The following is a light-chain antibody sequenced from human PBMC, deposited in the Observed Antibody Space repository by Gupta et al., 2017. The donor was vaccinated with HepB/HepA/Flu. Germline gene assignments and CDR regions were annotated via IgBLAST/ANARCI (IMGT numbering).Light chain of an antibody. CDR3: QAWGSSTGGV. Sequence: SYELTQPPSVSVSPGQTASITCSGDKLGDKYVCWYQQKPGQSPVLVMYQDSKRPSGIPERCSGSNSGTTATLTSSGTQAMDESYYDCQAWGSSTGGVFGGGTKLTVL. V-gene: IGLV3-1*01. CDR2: QDS. CDR1: KLGDKY. J-gene: IGLJ2*01.